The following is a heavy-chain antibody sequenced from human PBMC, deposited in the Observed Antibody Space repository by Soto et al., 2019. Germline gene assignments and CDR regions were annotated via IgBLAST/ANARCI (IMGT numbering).Heavy chain of an antibody. CDR3: ARGGTPIEY. V-gene: IGHV1-46*01. CDR2: INPSGGST. Sequence: ASVKVSCKASGYTFTSYYMHWVRQAPGQGLEWIGIINPSGGSTSYAQKFQGRVTMTRDTSTSTAYMELRSLRSDDTAVYYCARGGTPIEYWGQGTLVTVSS. D-gene: IGHD3-16*01. J-gene: IGHJ4*02. CDR1: GYTFTSYY.